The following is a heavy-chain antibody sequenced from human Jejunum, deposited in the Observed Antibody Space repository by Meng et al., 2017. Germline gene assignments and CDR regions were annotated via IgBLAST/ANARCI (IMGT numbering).Heavy chain of an antibody. CDR3: ARPAGYSSNWYKYFQH. V-gene: IGHV4-34*01. CDR1: GGSFSGYY. Sequence: VQLQPWGAGLVKPSEPLSLTCAVHGGSFSGYYGGWIRQSPGKGLEWIGEINHSGSTNYNPSLQSRVSISVDRSKSQFSLELTSVTAADTAVYYCARPAGYSSNWYKYFQHWGLGTLVTVSS. J-gene: IGHJ1*01. CDR2: INHSGST. D-gene: IGHD6-13*01.